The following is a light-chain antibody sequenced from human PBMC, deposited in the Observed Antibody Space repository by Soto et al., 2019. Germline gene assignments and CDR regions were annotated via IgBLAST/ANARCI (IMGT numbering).Light chain of an antibody. Sequence: DIQMTQSPSSVSASGGERGTLTCRASQGISSWLAWYQQKPGKAPKRLIYASSSLQSGVPSRFSGSGSGTHFTLTISSLQPEDSATYYCLQYDSFPHTFGQGTKLEIK. CDR3: LQYDSFPHT. CDR1: QGISSW. CDR2: ASS. V-gene: IGKV1-12*01. J-gene: IGKJ2*01.